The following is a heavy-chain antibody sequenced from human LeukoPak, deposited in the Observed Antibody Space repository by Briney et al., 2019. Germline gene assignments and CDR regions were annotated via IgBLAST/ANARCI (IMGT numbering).Heavy chain of an antibody. V-gene: IGHV3-30*01. CDR3: ARDSTYYYGSGSSGPHYFDY. CDR2: ISYDGGNT. J-gene: IGHJ4*02. CDR1: GFTFSSYA. Sequence: GGSLRLSCAASGFTFSSYAMHWVRQAPGKGLEWVAVISYDGGNTYYADSVKGRFTITRDNSKNTLYLQLNSLRAEDTAVYYCARDSTYYYGSGSSGPHYFDYWGQGTLVTVSS. D-gene: IGHD3-10*01.